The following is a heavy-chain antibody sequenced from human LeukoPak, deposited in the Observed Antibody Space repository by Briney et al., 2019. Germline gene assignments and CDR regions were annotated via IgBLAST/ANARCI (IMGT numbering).Heavy chain of an antibody. J-gene: IGHJ4*02. CDR2: INPNSGGT. CDR1: GYTFTSYG. D-gene: IGHD1-26*01. Sequence: ASVKVSGKASGYTFTSYGISWVRQAPGQGLEWMGWINPNSGGTNYAQKFQGRVTMTRDTSISTAYMELSRLRSDDTAVYYCARDGGSYLYYFDYWGQGTLVTVSS. CDR3: ARDGGSYLYYFDY. V-gene: IGHV1-2*02.